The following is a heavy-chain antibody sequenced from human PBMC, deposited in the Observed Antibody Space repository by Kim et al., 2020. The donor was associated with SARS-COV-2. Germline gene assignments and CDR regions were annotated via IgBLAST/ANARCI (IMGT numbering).Heavy chain of an antibody. D-gene: IGHD3-10*01. CDR2: INAGNGNT. CDR1: GYTFTSYA. CDR3: ARGLKVRGVIINFFDY. V-gene: IGHV1-3*01. Sequence: ASVKVSCKASGYTFTSYAMHWVRQAPGQRLEWMGWINAGNGNTKYSQKFQGRVTITRDTSASTAYMELSSLRSEDTAVYYCARGLKVRGVIINFFDYWGQGTLVTVSS. J-gene: IGHJ4*02.